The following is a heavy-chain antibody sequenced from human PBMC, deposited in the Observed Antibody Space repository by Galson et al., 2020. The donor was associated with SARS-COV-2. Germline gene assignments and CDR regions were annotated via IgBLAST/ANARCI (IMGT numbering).Heavy chain of an antibody. D-gene: IGHD5-18*01. CDR3: ARDEGIRGYNYGRLYYGLDV. CDR2: ISTISPST. V-gene: IGHV3-21*01. J-gene: IGHJ6*02. Sequence: NPGGSLRLSCAASGFPFSTYSMNWARLAPGLGLEWVSSISTISPSTSSADSVKGRFSISRDNPRNSLYLQMNRLRAEDTAVYYCARDEGIRGYNYGRLYYGLDVWGQGTTVTVSS. CDR1: GFPFSTYS.